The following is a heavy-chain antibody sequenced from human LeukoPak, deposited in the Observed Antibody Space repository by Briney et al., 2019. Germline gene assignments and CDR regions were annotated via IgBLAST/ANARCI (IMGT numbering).Heavy chain of an antibody. Sequence: PSETLSLTCGVYGGSFSGYNWNWIRQSPGRGLEWIAEISHRGGINYNPSLKSRVTISVDTSRNHFSLQLSSVTAADTAVYYCARGLLWFGELFLDAFDIWGQGTMVTVSS. D-gene: IGHD3-10*01. CDR3: ARGLLWFGELFLDAFDI. CDR1: GGSFSGYN. CDR2: ISHRGGI. V-gene: IGHV4-34*01. J-gene: IGHJ3*02.